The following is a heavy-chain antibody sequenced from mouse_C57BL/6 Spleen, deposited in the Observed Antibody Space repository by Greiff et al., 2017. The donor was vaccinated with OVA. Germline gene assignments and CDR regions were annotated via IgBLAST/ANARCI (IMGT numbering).Heavy chain of an antibody. V-gene: IGHV1-81*01. Sequence: VQLVESGAELARPGASVKLSCKASGYTFTSYGISWVKQRTGQGLEWIGEIYPRSGNTYYNEKFKGKATLTADKSSSTAYMELRSLTSEDSAVYFCARGIYYDYDEAMDYWGQGTSVTVSS. CDR2: IYPRSGNT. CDR1: GYTFTSYG. CDR3: ARGIYYDYDEAMDY. D-gene: IGHD2-4*01. J-gene: IGHJ4*01.